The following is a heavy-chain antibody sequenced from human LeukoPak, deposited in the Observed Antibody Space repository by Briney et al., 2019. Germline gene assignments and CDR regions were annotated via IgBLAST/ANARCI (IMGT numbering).Heavy chain of an antibody. D-gene: IGHD4-11*01. Sequence: GGSLRLSCVASGFSFSTSAIYWVRQAPGKGPEWVAIITYDGSSIYYADSVKGRFTISRDNSKNRLYLQMNSLIAEDTAMYYCARDGCSIPTVINYALDDWGQGTLVTVSS. CDR2: ITYDGSSI. CDR3: ARDGCSIPTVINYALDD. CDR1: GFSFSTSA. J-gene: IGHJ4*02. V-gene: IGHV3-30-3*01.